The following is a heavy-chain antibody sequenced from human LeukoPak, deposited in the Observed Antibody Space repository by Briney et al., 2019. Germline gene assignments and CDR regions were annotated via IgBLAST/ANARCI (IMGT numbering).Heavy chain of an antibody. V-gene: IGHV3-48*03. CDR3: ARGSMGIAAAGTDY. J-gene: IGHJ4*02. D-gene: IGHD6-13*01. CDR1: GFTFSSYE. Sequence: GGSLRLSCAASGFTFSSYEMNWFRQAPGKGLEWVSYISSSGSTIYYADSVKGRFTISRDNAKNSLYLQMNSLRAEDTAVYYCARGSMGIAAAGTDYWGQGTLVTVSS. CDR2: ISSSGSTI.